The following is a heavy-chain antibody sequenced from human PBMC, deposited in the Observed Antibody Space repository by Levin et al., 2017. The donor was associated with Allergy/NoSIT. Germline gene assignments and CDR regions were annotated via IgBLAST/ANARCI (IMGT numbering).Heavy chain of an antibody. CDR2: ISSTSSNI. CDR1: GFIFSNYN. Sequence: GGSLRLSCAVSGFIFSNYNMNWVRQAPGKGLEWVSYISSTSSNIYYADSVKGRFTISRDNVKNSLYLQMNSLRAEDTAVYYCARSQWGSSTFDIWGQGTMVTVSS. J-gene: IGHJ3*02. V-gene: IGHV3-48*01. D-gene: IGHD1-26*01. CDR3: ARSQWGSSTFDI.